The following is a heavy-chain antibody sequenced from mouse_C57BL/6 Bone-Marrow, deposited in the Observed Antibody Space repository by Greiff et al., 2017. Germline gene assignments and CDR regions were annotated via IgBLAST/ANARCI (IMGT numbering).Heavy chain of an antibody. CDR1: GYTFTSYW. J-gene: IGHJ2*01. CDR2: IDPSDSYT. V-gene: IGHV1-50*01. CDR3: ARDYYVNLYYFDY. Sequence: VQLQQPGAELVKPGASVKLSCKASGYTFTSYWMQWVKQRPGQGLEWIGEIDPSDSYTNYNQKFKGKATLTVDTSSSTAYMQLSSLTSEDSAVYYCARDYYVNLYYFDYWGQGTTLTVSS. D-gene: IGHD1-1*01.